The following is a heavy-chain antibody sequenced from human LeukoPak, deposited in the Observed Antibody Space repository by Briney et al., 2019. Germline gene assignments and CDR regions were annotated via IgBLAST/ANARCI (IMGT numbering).Heavy chain of an antibody. CDR3: ARTAMGDFVRFPNDY. V-gene: IGHV3-23*01. CDR1: GFTFSSYA. Sequence: PGGSLRLSCAASGFTFSSYAMSWVRQAPGKGLEWASAISGSGSNTYYANSVKGRFNISRANSQDTLSLPMDRPRSEDTAVYYCARTAMGDFVRFPNDYWGQGTLVTVSS. D-gene: IGHD2-21*02. CDR2: ISGSGSNT. J-gene: IGHJ4*02.